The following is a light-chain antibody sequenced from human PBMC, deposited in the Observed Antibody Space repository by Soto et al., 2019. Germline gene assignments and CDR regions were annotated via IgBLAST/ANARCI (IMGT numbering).Light chain of an antibody. CDR1: KSVSSRY. CDR3: QHSDNSPIT. CDR2: GAS. V-gene: IGKV3-20*01. Sequence: VLAQSQGTVSLSPVESATLSCRSSKSVSSRYVAWYHQQPGQAPPLLIYGASSRATGIPDRFSGTGSETDFTLTISRLEPEDFAVYYSQHSDNSPITFGQGTLREI. J-gene: IGKJ5*01.